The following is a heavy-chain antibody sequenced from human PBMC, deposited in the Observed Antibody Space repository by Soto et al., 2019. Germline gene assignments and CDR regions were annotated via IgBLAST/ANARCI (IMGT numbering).Heavy chain of an antibody. V-gene: IGHV3-7*03. CDR3: ARDSSGWYFYGMDV. J-gene: IGHJ6*02. Sequence: EVQLVESGGGLVQPGGSLRLSCAASGFTFSSYWMSWVRQAPGKGLEGVANIKQDGSEKYYVDSVKGRFTISRDNAKNSLYLQMNSLRAEDTAVYYCARDSSGWYFYGMDVWGQGTTVTVSS. CDR2: IKQDGSEK. D-gene: IGHD6-19*01. CDR1: GFTFSSYW.